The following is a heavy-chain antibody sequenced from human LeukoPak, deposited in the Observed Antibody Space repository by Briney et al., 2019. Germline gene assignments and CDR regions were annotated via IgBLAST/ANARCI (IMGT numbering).Heavy chain of an antibody. CDR2: ISSSGTNT. D-gene: IGHD1-20*01. Sequence: GGSLRLSCAASGFTFSSYWMHWVRQAPGKGLEWVSGISSSGTNTYYADSVKGRFTISRDNSKNTLYLQMNTLRAEDTAAYSCAKHIIGRTGARGMDVWGQGTTVTVSS. V-gene: IGHV3-23*01. J-gene: IGHJ6*02. CDR3: AKHIIGRTGARGMDV. CDR1: GFTFSSYW.